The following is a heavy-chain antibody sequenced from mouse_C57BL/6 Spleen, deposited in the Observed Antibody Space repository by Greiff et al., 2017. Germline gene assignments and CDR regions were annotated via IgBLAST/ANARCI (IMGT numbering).Heavy chain of an antibody. CDR2: IWRGGST. CDR1: GFSLTSYG. J-gene: IGHJ1*03. Sequence: QVQLQQSGPGLVQPSQSLSITCTVSGFSLTSYGVHWVRQSPGKGLEWLGVIWRGGSTDYNAAFMSRLSITKDNAKSQVFFKMNSLQADDTAIYYCAKGGYDGYFWYFDVWGTGTTVTVSS. V-gene: IGHV2-5*01. D-gene: IGHD2-3*01. CDR3: AKGGYDGYFWYFDV.